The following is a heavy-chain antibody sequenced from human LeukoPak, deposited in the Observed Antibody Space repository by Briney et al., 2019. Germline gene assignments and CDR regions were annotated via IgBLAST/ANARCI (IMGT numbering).Heavy chain of an antibody. CDR3: ARALYYDILTGEHYYYGMDV. Sequence: GGSLRLSCAASGFTVSSNYMSWVRQAPGKGLEWVSVIYSGGSTYYADSVKGRFTISRDNSKNTLYLQMNSLRAEDTAVYYCARALYYDILTGEHYYYGMDVWGQGTTVTVSS. CDR2: IYSGGST. CDR1: GFTVSSNY. V-gene: IGHV3-66*01. D-gene: IGHD3-9*01. J-gene: IGHJ6*02.